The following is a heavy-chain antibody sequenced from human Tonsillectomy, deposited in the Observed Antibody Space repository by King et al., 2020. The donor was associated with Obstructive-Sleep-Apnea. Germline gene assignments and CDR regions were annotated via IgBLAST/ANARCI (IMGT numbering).Heavy chain of an antibody. D-gene: IGHD3-10*01. CDR1: GGSFSGYY. CDR3: ARGRGSGSLAHYYYYGMDV. V-gene: IGHV4-34*01. Sequence: VQLQQWGAGLLKPSETLSLTCAVYGGSFSGYYWSWIRQPPGKGLEWIGEINHSGSTNYNPSLKSRVTISVDTSKNQFSLKLSSVTAADTAVYYCARGRGSGSLAHYYYYGMDVWGQGTTATVSS. J-gene: IGHJ6*02. CDR2: INHSGST.